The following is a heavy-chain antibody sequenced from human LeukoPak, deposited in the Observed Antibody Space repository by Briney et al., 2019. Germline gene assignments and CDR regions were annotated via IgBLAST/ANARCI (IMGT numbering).Heavy chain of an antibody. CDR3: TTWIGEFDAFDI. D-gene: IGHD3-10*01. CDR1: GLTFSNAW. J-gene: IGHJ3*02. V-gene: IGHV3-15*01. Sequence: NPGGSLRLSCAASGLTFSNAWMSWVRQAPGKGLEWVGRIKSKTDGGTTDYAAPVKGRFTISRDDSKNTLYLQMNSLKTEDTAVYYCTTWIGEFDAFDIWGQGAMVTVSS. CDR2: IKSKTDGGTT.